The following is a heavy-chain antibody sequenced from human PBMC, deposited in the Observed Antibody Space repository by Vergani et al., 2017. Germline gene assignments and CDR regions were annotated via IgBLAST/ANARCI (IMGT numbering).Heavy chain of an antibody. V-gene: IGHV5-51*01. Sequence: EVQLVQSGAEVKTPGESLKISCKGSGYSFTSYWIGWVRQMPGKGLEWMGIIYPGDSDTRYSPSFQGQVTISADKSSSTAYLQWSSLKASDTAMHYGARHVSAVAGTGYMDVWGKGTTVTVSS. CDR2: IYPGDSDT. CDR1: GYSFTSYW. CDR3: ARHVSAVAGTGYMDV. J-gene: IGHJ6*03. D-gene: IGHD6-19*01.